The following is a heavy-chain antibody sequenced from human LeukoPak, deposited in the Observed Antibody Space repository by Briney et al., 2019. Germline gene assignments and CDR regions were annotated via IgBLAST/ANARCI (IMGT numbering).Heavy chain of an antibody. V-gene: IGHV3-66*01. CDR2: LYSGGST. CDR1: GFTVRIYY. Sequence: GGAVGLLCAASGFTVRIYYMMWVSRAPGKGRVEVSLLYSGGSTYYADSVKGRFTISRDNSKNTLSLQMNSLRAEDTAVYYCARDGRLQPPYFYYGMDVWGQGTTVTVSS. D-gene: IGHD5-24*01. J-gene: IGHJ6*02. CDR3: ARDGRLQPPYFYYGMDV.